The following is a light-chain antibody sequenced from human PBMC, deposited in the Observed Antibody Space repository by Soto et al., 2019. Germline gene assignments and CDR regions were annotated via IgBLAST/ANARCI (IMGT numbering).Light chain of an antibody. V-gene: IGKV3-11*01. CDR3: QQRSNWPIT. CDR1: QSVSTY. CDR2: DAS. J-gene: IGKJ5*01. Sequence: EIVLTQSPATLSLSPGERATLSCRATQSVSTYLAWYQQKPGRAPRLLIYDASNRATGIPARFSGSGSGTGFTLTISSLEPEDFAVYYCQQRSNWPITFGQGTRLET.